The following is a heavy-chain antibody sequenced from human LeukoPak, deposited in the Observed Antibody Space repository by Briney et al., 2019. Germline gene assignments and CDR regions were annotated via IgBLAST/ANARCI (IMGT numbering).Heavy chain of an antibody. CDR2: IKTKTDGGTI. D-gene: IGHD5-24*01. CDR1: GFSFSYTW. V-gene: IGHV3-15*01. J-gene: IGHJ4*02. Sequence: PGGSLRLSCAASGFSFSYTWMSWVRQAPGKGLEWLGRIKTKTDGGTIDYAAPVKGRFTISRDDSDNTLFLQMNSLKTEDTAVYYCATFAYGDSRGPLWGQGTLVSVSS. CDR3: ATFAYGDSRGPL.